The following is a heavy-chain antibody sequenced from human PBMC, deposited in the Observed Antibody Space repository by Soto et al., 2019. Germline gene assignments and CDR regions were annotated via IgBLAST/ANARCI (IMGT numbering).Heavy chain of an antibody. J-gene: IGHJ3*02. CDR1: GFTFSSYA. CDR2: ISYDGSNK. D-gene: IGHD1-26*01. Sequence: GGSLRLSCAASGFTFSSYAMDWVRQAPGKGLEWVAVISYDGSNKYYADSVKGRFTISRDNSKNTLYLQMNSLRAEDTAVYYCVRVVGGRDAFDIWGQGTMVTVSS. V-gene: IGHV3-30-3*01. CDR3: VRVVGGRDAFDI.